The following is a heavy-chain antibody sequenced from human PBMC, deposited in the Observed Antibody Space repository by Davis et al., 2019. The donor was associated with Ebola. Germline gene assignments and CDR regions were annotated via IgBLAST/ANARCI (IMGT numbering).Heavy chain of an antibody. CDR2: IKVDGSEI. D-gene: IGHD2-15*01. CDR3: AAADIVVVVDGTSYPHAFDT. Sequence: GESLKISCAASGFTFSTYWMSWVRQAPGKGLEWVANIKVDGSEIYYVDSVKGRFTISRDNVKNSLFLQMNSLRAEDTAVYYCAAADIVVVVDGTSYPHAFDTWGQGTVVTVSS. CDR1: GFTFSTYW. V-gene: IGHV3-7*01. J-gene: IGHJ3*02.